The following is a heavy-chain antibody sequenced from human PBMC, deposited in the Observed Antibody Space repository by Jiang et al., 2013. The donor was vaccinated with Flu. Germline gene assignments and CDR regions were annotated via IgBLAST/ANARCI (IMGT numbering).Heavy chain of an antibody. CDR1: GYIFTSYY. V-gene: IGHV1-46*01. CDR3: ARPEEYSGYVATLEMDV. CDR2: VNPDGGST. Sequence: GAEVKKPGASVKVSCRASGYIFTSYYIQWVRQAPGQGLEWMGIVNPDGGSTSYEQKFQGRVTMTRDTSISTAYMELSRLRSDDTAVYYCARPEEYSGYVATLEMDVWGQGTTVTVSS. D-gene: IGHD5-12*01. J-gene: IGHJ6*02.